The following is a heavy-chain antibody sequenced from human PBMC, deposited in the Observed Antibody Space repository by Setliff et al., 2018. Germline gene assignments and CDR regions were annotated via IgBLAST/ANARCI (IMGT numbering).Heavy chain of an antibody. V-gene: IGHV3-15*01. D-gene: IGHD3-22*01. Sequence: ETLSLTCSVSGFSIRDLYFWGWVRQPPGMGLEWIGHIKSSREGATSDYGAPAKGRFTISRDDSKQMIFLQMHNLKTEDTGFYYCATGPRDSRNYLTWLGSWGQGTLVTVSS. CDR2: IKSSREGATS. CDR3: ATGPRDSRNYLTWLGS. J-gene: IGHJ5*01. CDR1: GFSIRDLY.